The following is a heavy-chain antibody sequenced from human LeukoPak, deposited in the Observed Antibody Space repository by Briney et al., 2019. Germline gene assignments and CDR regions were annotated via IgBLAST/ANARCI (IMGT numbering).Heavy chain of an antibody. CDR2: IYYSGST. Sequence: SETLSLTCTVSGGSISSSSYYWGWIRQPPGKGLEWIGSIYYSGSTYYNPSLKSRVTISVDTSKNQFSLKLSSVTAADTAVYYCARDYGGPKEGWFDPWGQGTLVTVSS. CDR3: ARDYGGPKEGWFDP. V-gene: IGHV4-39*07. D-gene: IGHD4/OR15-4a*01. J-gene: IGHJ5*02. CDR1: GGSISSSSYY.